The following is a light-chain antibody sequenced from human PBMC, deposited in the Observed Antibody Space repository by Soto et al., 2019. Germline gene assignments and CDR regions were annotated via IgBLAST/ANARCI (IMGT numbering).Light chain of an antibody. CDR2: GAS. CDR1: QSVDSSF. J-gene: IGKJ1*01. Sequence: EIVLTQSPGSLSLSPGERATLSCRASQSVDSSFFAWYQQKPGQAPRLLVYGASNRATGIPDRFSGSWSGTVFTLTISRLEPEDFAVYYCQQYVSSVTFGQGTKVEIK. V-gene: IGKV3-20*01. CDR3: QQYVSSVT.